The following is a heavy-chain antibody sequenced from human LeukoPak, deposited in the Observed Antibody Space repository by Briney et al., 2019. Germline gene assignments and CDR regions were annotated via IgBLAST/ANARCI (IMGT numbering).Heavy chain of an antibody. V-gene: IGHV3-23*01. D-gene: IGHD6-19*01. CDR3: AKVSSGWTFDY. J-gene: IGHJ4*02. Sequence: PGGSLRLSCAASGFTFSSYAMSWVRQAPGKGLEWVSAISGSGGTTYYADPVKGRFTISRDDSMYLQMNSLRAEDTAVYYCAKVSSGWTFDYWGQGTLVTVSS. CDR1: GFTFSSYA. CDR2: ISGSGGTT.